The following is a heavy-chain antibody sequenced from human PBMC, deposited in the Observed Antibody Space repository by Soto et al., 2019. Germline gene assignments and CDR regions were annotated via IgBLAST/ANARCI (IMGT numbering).Heavy chain of an antibody. V-gene: IGHV3-15*01. D-gene: IGHD1-26*01. CDR3: TTDRVGATRWYYFDY. CDR2: IKSKTDGGTT. J-gene: IGHJ4*02. CDR1: GFTFSNAW. Sequence: PGGSLRLSCAASGFTFSNAWMSWVRQAPGKGLEWVGRIKSKTDGGTTDYAAPVKGRFTISRDDSKNTLYLQMNSLKTEDTAVYYCTTDRVGATRWYYFDYWGQGTLVTVSA.